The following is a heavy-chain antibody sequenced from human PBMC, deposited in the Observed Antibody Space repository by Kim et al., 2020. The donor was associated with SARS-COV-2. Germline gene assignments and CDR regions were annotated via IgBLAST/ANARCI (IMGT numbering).Heavy chain of an antibody. J-gene: IGHJ3*02. CDR3: ARLVRGVIIAFDI. D-gene: IGHD3-10*01. Sequence: YAQGCTGRFVFSLDTSVSTAYLQISSLKAEDTAVYYCARLVRGVIIAFDIWGQGTMVTVSS. V-gene: IGHV7-4-1*02.